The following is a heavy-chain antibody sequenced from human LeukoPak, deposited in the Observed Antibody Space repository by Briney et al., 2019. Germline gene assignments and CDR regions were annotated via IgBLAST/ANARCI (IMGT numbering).Heavy chain of an antibody. V-gene: IGHV3-30*02. CDR2: IRYDGSNK. CDR1: GFTFSSYG. D-gene: IGHD3-22*01. J-gene: IGHJ4*02. Sequence: GGSLRLSCAASGFTFSSYGLHWVRQAPGKGLEWVAFIRYDGSNKYYADSVKGRFTISRDNSKNTLYLQMNSLRAEDTAVYYCAKGHDYYDSSGYYYGDYWGQGTLVTVSS. CDR3: AKGHDYYDSSGYYYGDY.